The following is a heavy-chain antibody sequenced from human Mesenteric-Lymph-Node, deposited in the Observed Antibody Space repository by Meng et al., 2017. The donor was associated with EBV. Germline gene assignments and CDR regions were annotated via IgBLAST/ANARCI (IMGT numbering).Heavy chain of an antibody. CDR2: INHSGST. J-gene: IGHJ4*02. Sequence: QVQLQQWGAGLLKPSETLSPTCAVYGASFSGYYWSWIRQPPGKGLEWIGEINHSGSTNYNPSLKSRVSVSLDTSKNQFSLKLSSVTAADTAVFYCAREGEVGYYESSGYYYWGQGTLVTVSS. D-gene: IGHD3-22*01. V-gene: IGHV4-34*01. CDR1: GASFSGYY. CDR3: AREGEVGYYESSGYYY.